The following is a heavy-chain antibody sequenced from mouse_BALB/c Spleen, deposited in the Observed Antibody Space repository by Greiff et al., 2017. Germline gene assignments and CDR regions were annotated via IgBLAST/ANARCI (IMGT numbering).Heavy chain of an antibody. CDR2: IWAGGST. J-gene: IGHJ2*01. D-gene: IGHD1-1*01. CDR1: GFSLTSYG. Sequence: VQLKESGPGLVAPSQSLSITCTVSGFSLTSYGVHWVRQPPGKGLEWLGVIWAGGSTNYNSALMSRLSISKDNSKSQVFLKMNSLQTDDTAMYYCARDATVVARYYFDYWGQGTTLTVSS. V-gene: IGHV2-9*02. CDR3: ARDATVVARYYFDY.